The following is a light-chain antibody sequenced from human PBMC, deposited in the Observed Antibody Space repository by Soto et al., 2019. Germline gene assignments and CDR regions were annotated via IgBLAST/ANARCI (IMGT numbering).Light chain of an antibody. CDR2: EGS. Sequence: QSALAQPPSVSGSPGQSITISCTGTSSDVGSYNLVSWYQQHPGKAPKLMIYEGSKRPSGVSNRFSGSKSGNTASLTISGLQAEDEAHYYCCSYAGSSTYVFGTGTKVTVL. V-gene: IGLV2-23*01. CDR3: CSYAGSSTYV. CDR1: SSDVGSYNL. J-gene: IGLJ1*01.